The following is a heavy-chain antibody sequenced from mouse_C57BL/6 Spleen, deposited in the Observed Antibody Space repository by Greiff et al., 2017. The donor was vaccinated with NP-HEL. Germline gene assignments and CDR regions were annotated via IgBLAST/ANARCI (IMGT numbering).Heavy chain of an antibody. CDR3: ARSPPLDY. V-gene: IGHV1-63*01. J-gene: IGHJ2*01. Sequence: QVHVKQSGAELVRPGTSVKMSCKASGYTFTNYWIGWAKQRPGHGLEWIGDIYPGGGYTNYNEKFKGKATLTADKSSSTAYMQFSSLTSEDAAIYYCARSPPLDYWGQGTTLTVSS. CDR2: IYPGGGYT. CDR1: GYTFTNYW.